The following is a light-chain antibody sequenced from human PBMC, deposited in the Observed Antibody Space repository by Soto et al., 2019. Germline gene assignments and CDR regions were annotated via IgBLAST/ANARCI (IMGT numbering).Light chain of an antibody. J-gene: IGKJ1*01. CDR2: MAS. CDR1: QTICSW. CDR3: QQYNSYSRRT. Sequence: EIQMTQSPSTLSGSVGDIVPITSLVSQTICSWLAWYQQKPGKAPKLLIYMASTLKSGVPSRFSGSGSGTEFTLNISSLQPDDFATYYCQQYNSYSRRTFGQGTKVDIK. V-gene: IGKV1-5*03.